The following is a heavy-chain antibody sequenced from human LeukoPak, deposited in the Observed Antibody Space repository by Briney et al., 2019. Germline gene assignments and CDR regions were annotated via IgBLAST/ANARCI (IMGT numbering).Heavy chain of an antibody. V-gene: IGHV1-69*04. CDR3: ARDLPPIVGATRPFDY. D-gene: IGHD1-26*01. CDR1: GGTFSSYT. J-gene: IGHJ4*02. CDR2: IIPILGIA. Sequence: GASVKVSCKASGGTFSSYTISWVRQAPGQGLEWMGRIIPILGIANYAQKFQGRVTITADKSTSTAYMELSSLRSEDTAVYYCARDLPPIVGATRPFDYWGQGTLVTVSS.